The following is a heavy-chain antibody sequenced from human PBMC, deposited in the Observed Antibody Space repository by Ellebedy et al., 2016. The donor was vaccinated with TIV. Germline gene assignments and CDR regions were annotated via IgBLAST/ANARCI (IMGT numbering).Heavy chain of an antibody. CDR1: GASISSDGSY. V-gene: IGHV4-31*03. D-gene: IGHD6-13*01. Sequence: MPSETLSLTCTVSGASISSDGSYRNWIRQHPGKGLEWIGYISYSGNTYYNPSLESRITISLDTSKNHFSLRLRSVTAADTAMYYCARDHYSSWPKGGNWFDPWGQGTLVTVSS. CDR3: ARDHYSSWPKGGNWFDP. J-gene: IGHJ5*02. CDR2: ISYSGNT.